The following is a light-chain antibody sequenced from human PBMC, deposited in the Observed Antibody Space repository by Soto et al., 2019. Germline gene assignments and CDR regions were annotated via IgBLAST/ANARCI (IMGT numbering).Light chain of an antibody. CDR2: GAY. V-gene: IGKV1-33*01. J-gene: IGKJ3*01. CDR1: QDIRKY. Sequence: DIQMTQSPSSLSASVGDRVTITCQASQDIRKYLSWYQQKPGRAPKLLIYGAYNLETGVPSRFSGSGYATDFTFTISSLKPEDIATYYCQHYDHLPPFTFGPGTKVAI. CDR3: QHYDHLPPFT.